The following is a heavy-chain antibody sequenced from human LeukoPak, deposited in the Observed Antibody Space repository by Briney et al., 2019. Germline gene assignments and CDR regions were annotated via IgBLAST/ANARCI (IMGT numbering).Heavy chain of an antibody. Sequence: GGSLRLSCAASGFSFSSYAMSWIRQAPGKGLEWVSYISSGSSYTNYADSVKGRFTISRDNAKNSLYLQMNSLRAEDTAVYYCARSEIYYDILTGIDYWGQGTLVTVSS. D-gene: IGHD3-9*01. J-gene: IGHJ4*02. CDR1: GFSFSSYA. CDR2: ISSGSSYT. V-gene: IGHV3-11*03. CDR3: ARSEIYYDILTGIDY.